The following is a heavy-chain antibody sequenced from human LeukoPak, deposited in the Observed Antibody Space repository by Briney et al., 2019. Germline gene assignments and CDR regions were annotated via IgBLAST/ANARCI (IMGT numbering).Heavy chain of an antibody. D-gene: IGHD3-10*01. V-gene: IGHV1-8*02. J-gene: IGHJ4*02. CDR2: MNPNSGNT. CDR1: GYTFTGYY. CDR3: ARGLRTAEYGSGSYLFDY. Sequence: ASVKVSCKASGYTFTGYYIHWVRQAPGQGLEWMGWMNPNSGNTGYAQKFQGRVTMTRNTSISTAYMELSSLRSEDTAVYYCARGLRTAEYGSGSYLFDYWGQGTLVTVSS.